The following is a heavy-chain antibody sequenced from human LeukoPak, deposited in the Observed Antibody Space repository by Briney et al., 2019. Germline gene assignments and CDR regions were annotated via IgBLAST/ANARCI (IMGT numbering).Heavy chain of an antibody. Sequence: PGGSLRLSCAASGFTFSSYWMHWARQAPGKGLVWVSHINSDGSSTNYADSVKGRFTISRDNAKNTLYLHMNSLRAEDTAVYYCARVGRGREILPDYWGQGTLVTVSS. J-gene: IGHJ4*02. CDR3: ARVGRGREILPDY. CDR1: GFTFSSYW. CDR2: INSDGSST. D-gene: IGHD1-26*01. V-gene: IGHV3-74*01.